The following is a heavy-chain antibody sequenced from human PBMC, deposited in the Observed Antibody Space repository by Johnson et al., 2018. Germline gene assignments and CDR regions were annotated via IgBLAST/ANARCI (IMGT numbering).Heavy chain of an antibody. CDR3: AREVHYGDYPPAEYFQH. CDR1: GFTFSSYA. V-gene: IGHV3-30-3*01. J-gene: IGHJ1*01. Sequence: ERLVEAGGGVVQPRRSMRLSCAASGFTFSSYALHWVRQAPGKGLEWVAVISYDGSNQYYADSVKGRFTISRDNSKNTLYLQMHSLRAEDTAGYYCAREVHYGDYPPAEYFQHWGQGTLVTVSS. D-gene: IGHD4-17*01. CDR2: ISYDGSNQ.